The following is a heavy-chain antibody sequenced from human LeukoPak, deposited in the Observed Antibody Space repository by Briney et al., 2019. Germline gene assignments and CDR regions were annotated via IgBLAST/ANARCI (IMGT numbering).Heavy chain of an antibody. D-gene: IGHD3-22*01. CDR1: GLPIADFA. J-gene: IGHJ4*02. CDR3: AKLRDYDSSGYYYDGLDY. V-gene: IGHV3-23*01. CDR2: ISGDGVST. Sequence: PGGSLRLSCVASGLPIADFAMHWVRQAPGKGLEWVSLISGDGVSTFYADSVKGRFTISRDNSKNTLYLQMNSLRAEDTAVYYCAKLRDYDSSGYYYDGLDYWGQGTLVTVSS.